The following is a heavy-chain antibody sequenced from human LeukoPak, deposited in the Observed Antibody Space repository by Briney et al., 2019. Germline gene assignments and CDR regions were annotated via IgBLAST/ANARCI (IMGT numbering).Heavy chain of an antibody. CDR1: GYSISSGYY. J-gene: IGHJ4*02. CDR2: IYHSGST. V-gene: IGHV4-38-2*02. Sequence: PSETLSLTCTVSGYSISSGYYWGWIRQPPGKGLEWIGSIYHSGSTYYNPSLKSRVTISVDTSKNQFSLKLSSVTAADTAVYYCARDRRILTGYNYFDYWGQGTLVTVSS. CDR3: ARDRRILTGYNYFDY. D-gene: IGHD3-9*01.